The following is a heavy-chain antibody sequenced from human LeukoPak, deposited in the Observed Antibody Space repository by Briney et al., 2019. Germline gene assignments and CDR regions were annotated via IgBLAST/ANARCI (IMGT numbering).Heavy chain of an antibody. CDR2: ITVSSST. CDR1: GFTSSTYT. J-gene: IGHJ3*01. CDR3: ARGDTLSDLNAFDL. Sequence: PGGSLRLSCAASGFTSSTYTMNWVRQAPGKGLEWLSYITVSSSTYYADSVQGRFTISRDNAKNSLYLQMNSLRDEDTAVYYCARGDTLSDLNAFDLWGQGTMVTVSS. V-gene: IGHV3-48*02.